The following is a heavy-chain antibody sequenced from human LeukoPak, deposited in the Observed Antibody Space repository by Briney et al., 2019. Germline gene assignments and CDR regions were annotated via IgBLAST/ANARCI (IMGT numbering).Heavy chain of an antibody. CDR1: GYTLTELS. CDR2: FDPEDGET. J-gene: IGHJ4*02. V-gene: IGHV1-24*01. D-gene: IGHD3-10*01. CDR3: ATGVWFGELEGN. Sequence: ASVKVSCKVSGYTLTELSMHWMRQAPGKGLEWMGGFDPEDGETIYAQKFQGRVTMTEDTSTDTAYMELSSLRSEDTAVYYCATGVWFGELEGNWGQGTLVTVSS.